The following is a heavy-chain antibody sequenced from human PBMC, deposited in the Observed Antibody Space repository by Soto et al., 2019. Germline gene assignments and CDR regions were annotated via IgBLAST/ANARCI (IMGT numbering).Heavy chain of an antibody. J-gene: IGHJ4*02. Sequence: EVQLVESGGGLVQPGGSLRLSCAASGLIFSNYKMHWVRQAPGKGLVWVSGINTDGSITDYADSVKGRFTVSRDNAKNTMYLQMNSLTADDTAVYYCARDTNGLHYWGQGTLVTVSS. CDR3: ARDTNGLHY. CDR2: INTDGSIT. V-gene: IGHV3-74*01. CDR1: GLIFSNYK. D-gene: IGHD2-8*01.